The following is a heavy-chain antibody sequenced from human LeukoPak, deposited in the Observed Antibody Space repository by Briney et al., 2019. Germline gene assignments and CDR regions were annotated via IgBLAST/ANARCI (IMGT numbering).Heavy chain of an antibody. J-gene: IGHJ4*02. CDR2: IYYSGST. CDR1: GRSISSYY. Sequence: SETLSLTCTVSGRSISSYYWSWIRQPPGKGLEWIGYIYYSGSTNYNPSLKSRVTISVDTSKNQFSLKLSSVTAADTAVYYCARVARSTVGGYDYWGQGTLVTVSS. V-gene: IGHV4-59*01. D-gene: IGHD4-11*01. CDR3: ARVARSTVGGYDY.